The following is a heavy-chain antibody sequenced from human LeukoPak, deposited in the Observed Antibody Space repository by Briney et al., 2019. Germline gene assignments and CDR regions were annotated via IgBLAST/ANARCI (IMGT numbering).Heavy chain of an antibody. CDR2: ISAYNGNT. V-gene: IGHV1-18*01. CDR3: ARSPRGTYCGGGCYSPDYYYYYMDV. D-gene: IGHD2-21*02. Sequence: ASVKVSCKASGYTFTSYGISWVRQAPGQGLEWMGWISAYNGNTNYAQKLQGRVTMTTDTSTSTAYMELRSLTSDDTAVYYCARSPRGTYCGGGCYSPDYYYYYMDVWGKGTTVTISS. J-gene: IGHJ6*03. CDR1: GYTFTSYG.